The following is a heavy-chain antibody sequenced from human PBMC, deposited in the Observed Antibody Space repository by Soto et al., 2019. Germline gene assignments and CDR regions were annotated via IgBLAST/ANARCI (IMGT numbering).Heavy chain of an antibody. Sequence: SDTSSVCDVSSISGSYYWTWKRQPPGKGLEWIGYISYTGTTNYNPSLKSRVTISVDTSKNQFSLRLSSVTPADTALYYCAKLVAVAGTDDWFDPWGQGTLVTVSS. CDR1: DVSSISGSYY. CDR3: AKLVAVAGTDDWFDP. J-gene: IGHJ5*02. CDR2: ISYTGTT. V-gene: IGHV4-61*01. D-gene: IGHD6-19*01.